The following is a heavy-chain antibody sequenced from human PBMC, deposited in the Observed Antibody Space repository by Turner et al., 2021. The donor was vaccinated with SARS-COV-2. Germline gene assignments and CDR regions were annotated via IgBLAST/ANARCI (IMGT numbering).Heavy chain of an antibody. CDR1: GYTFTGYY. V-gene: IGHV1-2*02. J-gene: IGHJ3*02. CDR2: INPNSGGT. Sequence: QVQMVQSGAEVKKPGASVKVSCTASGYTFTGYYMHWVRQAPGQGLEWMGWINPNSGGTNYAQKFQGRVTMTRDTSISTAYMELSRLRSDDTAVYYCAVLEMATITDAFDIWGQGTMVTVSS. CDR3: AVLEMATITDAFDI. D-gene: IGHD5-12*01.